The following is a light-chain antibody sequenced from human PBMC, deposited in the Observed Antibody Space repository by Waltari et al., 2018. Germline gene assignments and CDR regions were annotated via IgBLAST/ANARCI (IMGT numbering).Light chain of an antibody. V-gene: IGKV3-11*01. CDR3: QQYSNWPRT. J-gene: IGKJ1*01. Sequence: EIVLTQSPATLSLSPGERATLSCRASQTVSRYLAWYQQGPGQAPRLLISGSSNRATGIPARFSGRGSGTDFTLTISSLEPEDYAVYYCQQYSNWPRTFGQGTKVEIK. CDR2: GSS. CDR1: QTVSRY.